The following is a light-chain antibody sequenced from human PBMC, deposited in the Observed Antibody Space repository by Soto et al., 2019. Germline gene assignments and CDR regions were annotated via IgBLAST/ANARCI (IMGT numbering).Light chain of an antibody. CDR2: WAS. CDR3: QQYYSSLGT. CDR1: QSVLNRSNNKNY. Sequence: DIVMTQSPDSLAVSLGERATISCKSSQSVLNRSNNKNYLALYQQKPGQPPNLLIDWASTRESGVPDRFSGNGSGTDFTLAMGSCQAEDVAIYYCQQYYSSLGTVSKGTKVEIK. J-gene: IGKJ1*01. V-gene: IGKV4-1*01.